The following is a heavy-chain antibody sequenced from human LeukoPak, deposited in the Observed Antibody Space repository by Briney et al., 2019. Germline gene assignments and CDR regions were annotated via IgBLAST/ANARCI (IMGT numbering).Heavy chain of an antibody. CDR2: INPNSGGT. J-gene: IGHJ5*02. V-gene: IGHV1-2*02. Sequence: ASVKVSCKASGYTFTGYYMHWVRQAPRQGLEWMGWINPNSGGTNYAQKFQGRVTMTRDTSISTAYMELSRLRSDDTAVYYCARAPTNIFNWFDPWGQGTLVTVSS. D-gene: IGHD2/OR15-2a*01. CDR3: ARAPTNIFNWFDP. CDR1: GYTFTGYY.